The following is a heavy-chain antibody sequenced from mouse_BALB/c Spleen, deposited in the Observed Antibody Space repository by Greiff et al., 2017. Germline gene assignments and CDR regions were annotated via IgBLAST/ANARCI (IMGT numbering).Heavy chain of an antibody. Sequence: EVKLVESGAGLVQPGGSLRLSCATSGFTFTDSYMSWVRQPPGKALEWLGLIRTKANGYTTEYSASVKGPFTISRDNYQNILYLQMNTLRAEDSATYYCARDRGGGGYCAYYYAMDYWGQGTSVTVSS. V-gene: IGHV7-3*02. CDR2: IRTKANGYTT. CDR1: GFTFTDSY. D-gene: IGHD2-3*01. CDR3: ARDRGGGGYCAYYYAMDY. J-gene: IGHJ4*01.